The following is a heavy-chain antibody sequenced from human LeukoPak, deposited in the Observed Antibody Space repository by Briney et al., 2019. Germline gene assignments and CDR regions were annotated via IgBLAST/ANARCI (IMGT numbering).Heavy chain of an antibody. J-gene: IGHJ4*02. CDR1: GFTVSSNY. CDR3: ARWACSSTSCYIDY. CDR2: IYSGGST. Sequence: GGSLRLSCAASGFTVSSNYMSWVRQAPGKGLDWVSLIYSGGSTYYADSVKGRFTISRDNSKNTLYLQMNSLRAEDTAVYYCARWACSSTSCYIDYWGQGTLVTVSS. V-gene: IGHV3-53*01. D-gene: IGHD2-2*02.